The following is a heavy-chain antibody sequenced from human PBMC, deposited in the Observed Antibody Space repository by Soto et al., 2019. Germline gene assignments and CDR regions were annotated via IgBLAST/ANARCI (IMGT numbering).Heavy chain of an antibody. J-gene: IGHJ4*02. CDR1: GFTFSDHY. Sequence: QVQLVESGGGLVQPGGSLRLSCAASGFTFSDHYMSWIRQAPGKGLEWVSYISSSGDIIYYADSVKGRFTISRDNAKNSLYLQMNSLRAEDTAVYYCARDLGYYDSSGYFDYWGQVTLVTVSS. V-gene: IGHV3-11*01. CDR2: ISSSGDII. CDR3: ARDLGYYDSSGYFDY. D-gene: IGHD3-22*01.